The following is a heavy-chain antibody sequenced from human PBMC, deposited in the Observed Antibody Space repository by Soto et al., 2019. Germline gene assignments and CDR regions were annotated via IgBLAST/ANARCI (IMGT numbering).Heavy chain of an antibody. CDR2: INAGNGNT. Sequence: ASVKVSCKASGYTFTSYGISCVRQAPGQRLEWMGWINAGNGNTKYSQKFQGRVTITRDTSASTAYMELSSLRSEDTAVYYCARVRLGAFDYWGQGTLVTVSS. D-gene: IGHD1-26*01. CDR3: ARVRLGAFDY. J-gene: IGHJ4*02. V-gene: IGHV1-3*01. CDR1: GYTFTSYG.